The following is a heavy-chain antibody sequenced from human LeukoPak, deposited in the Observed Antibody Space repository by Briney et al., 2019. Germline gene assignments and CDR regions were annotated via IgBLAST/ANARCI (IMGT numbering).Heavy chain of an antibody. V-gene: IGHV1-2*02. CDR3: ARARWDRARYFDY. J-gene: IGHJ4*02. CDR1: GYTFTGFY. CDR2: INPNGGGT. D-gene: IGHD1-26*01. Sequence: ASVKVSCKASGYTFTGFYIHWVRQAPGQGLEWMGWINPNGGGTIYAQKFQGRVTMTRDTSISTAYMELSRLRSDDTAVYYCARARWDRARYFDYWGQGTLVTVSS.